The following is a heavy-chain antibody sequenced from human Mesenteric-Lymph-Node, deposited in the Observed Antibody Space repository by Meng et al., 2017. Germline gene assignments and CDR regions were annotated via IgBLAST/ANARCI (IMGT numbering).Heavy chain of an antibody. CDR2: TYYRSEWFS. J-gene: IGHJ4*02. D-gene: IGHD5-12*01. Sequence: VQLQQAGPRLVKPSQTLSSSCAISGDSVSSNSAVWNWIRQSPSRGLEWLGRTYYRSEWFSDYAESVKSRITISPDTSKNQFSLQLTSVTPEDAAVYYCGRGYYFDYWGQGTLVTVSS. CDR3: GRGYYFDY. CDR1: GDSVSSNSAV. V-gene: IGHV6-1*01.